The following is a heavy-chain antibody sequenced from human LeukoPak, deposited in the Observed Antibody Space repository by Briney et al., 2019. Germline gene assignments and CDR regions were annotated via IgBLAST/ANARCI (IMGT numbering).Heavy chain of an antibody. CDR3: ARVRGGTYNHYFDY. CDR1: GGSISNYY. D-gene: IGHD5-24*01. CDR2: KYHSGPP. J-gene: IGHJ4*02. V-gene: IGHV4-59*01. Sequence: SETLSLTCIVSGGSISNYYWTWIRQPPGKTLEFIGYKYHSGPPNYNSSLKSRVTISVDTFKNHFSLNLTSVTAADTAVYYCARVRGGTYNHYFDYWGQGTLVTVSS.